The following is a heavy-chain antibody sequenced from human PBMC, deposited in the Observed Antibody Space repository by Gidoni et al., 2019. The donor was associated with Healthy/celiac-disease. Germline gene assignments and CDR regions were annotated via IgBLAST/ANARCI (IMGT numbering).Heavy chain of an antibody. CDR1: GFSLRTSGVG. Sequence: QITLKESGPTLVKPTQTLTLTCTFSGFSLRTSGVGVGWIRQPPGKALEWLALIYWDDDKRDSPSLKSRLTITKDTSKNQVVLTMTNMDPVDTATYYCAHRPIWSGHHDAFDIWGQGTMVTVSS. CDR3: AHRPIWSGHHDAFDI. D-gene: IGHD3-3*01. CDR2: IYWDDDK. V-gene: IGHV2-5*02. J-gene: IGHJ3*02.